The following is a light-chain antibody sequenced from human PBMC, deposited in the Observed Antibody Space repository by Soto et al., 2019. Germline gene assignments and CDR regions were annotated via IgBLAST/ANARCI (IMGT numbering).Light chain of an antibody. J-gene: IGLJ1*01. V-gene: IGLV2-8*01. Sequence: QSVLTQPPSASGSPGQSVTISCTGTSSDVGGYNYVSWYQQHPGKAPKLMVYDVSKRPSGVPARFSGSKSGNTASLTVSGLQAEDEADYYCSSYAGTHIVFGTGTKVTVL. CDR1: SSDVGGYNY. CDR3: SSYAGTHIV. CDR2: DVS.